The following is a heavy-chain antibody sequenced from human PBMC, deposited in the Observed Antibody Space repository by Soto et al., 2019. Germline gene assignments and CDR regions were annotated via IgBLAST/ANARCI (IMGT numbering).Heavy chain of an antibody. CDR2: INHSGST. D-gene: IGHD2-2*01. V-gene: IGHV4-34*01. CDR1: GVSFRGYY. CDR3: ARGGVVPAAIEGYFDY. Sequence: SETLSLTCAVYGVSFRGYYWSWIRQPPGKGLEWIGEINHSGSTNYNPSLKSRVTISVDTSKNQFSLKLSSVTAADTAVYYCARGGVVPAAIEGYFDYWGQGTLVTVSS. J-gene: IGHJ4*02.